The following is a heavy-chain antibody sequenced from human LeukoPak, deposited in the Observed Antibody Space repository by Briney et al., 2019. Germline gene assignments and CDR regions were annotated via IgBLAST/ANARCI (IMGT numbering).Heavy chain of an antibody. J-gene: IGHJ5*02. CDR2: ISGSGGST. CDR1: GFTFSSYA. CDR3: AKDLTRAAADPRWFDP. Sequence: GGSLRLSCAASGFTFSSYAMSWVRQAPGKGLEWVSAISGSGGSTYYADSVKGRFTISRDNSKNTLYLQMNSLRAEDTAVYYCAKDLTRAAADPRWFDPWGQGTLVTVSS. V-gene: IGHV3-23*01. D-gene: IGHD6-13*01.